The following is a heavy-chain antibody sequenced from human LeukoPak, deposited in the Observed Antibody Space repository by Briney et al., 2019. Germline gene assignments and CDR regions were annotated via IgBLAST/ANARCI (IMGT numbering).Heavy chain of an antibody. D-gene: IGHD6-13*01. CDR2: IIPILGIA. V-gene: IGHV1-69*04. J-gene: IGHJ4*02. CDR1: GGTFSSYA. Sequence: GSSVKVSCKASGGTFSSYAISWVRQAPGQGLEWMGRIIPILGIANYAQKFQGRVTITADKSTSTAYMELGSLRSEDTAVYYCARSGYSSSWYGYYFDYWGQGTLVTVSS. CDR3: ARSGYSSSWYGYYFDY.